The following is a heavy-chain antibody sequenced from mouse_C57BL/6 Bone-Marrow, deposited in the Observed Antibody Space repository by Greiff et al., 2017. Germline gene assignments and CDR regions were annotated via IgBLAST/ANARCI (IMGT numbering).Heavy chain of an antibody. CDR2: IDPENGDT. V-gene: IGHV14-4*01. CDR3: TRDGYYYAMDY. J-gene: IGHJ4*01. Sequence: EVQLQQSGAELVRPGASVKLSCTASCFNIKDDYMPWVKQRPEQGLEWIGWIDPENGDTEYASKFQGKATITADTSSNTAYLQLSSLTSEDTAVYYCTRDGYYYAMDYWGQGTSVTVSS. CDR1: CFNIKDDY. D-gene: IGHD2-3*01.